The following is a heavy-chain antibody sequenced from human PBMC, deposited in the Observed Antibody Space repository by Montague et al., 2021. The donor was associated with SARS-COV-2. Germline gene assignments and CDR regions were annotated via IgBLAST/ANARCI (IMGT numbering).Heavy chain of an antibody. D-gene: IGHD6-19*01. CDR3: ATAVAGFSWFDP. V-gene: IGHV1-18*01. CDR1: GYPFTSYG. Sequence: SVKVSCKASGYPFTSYGISWVRQAPGQGLGWMGWISAYNGNTNYAQKLQGRVTMTTDTSTSTAYMELRSLRSDDTAVYYCATAVAGFSWFDPWGQGTLVTVSS. J-gene: IGHJ5*02. CDR2: ISAYNGNT.